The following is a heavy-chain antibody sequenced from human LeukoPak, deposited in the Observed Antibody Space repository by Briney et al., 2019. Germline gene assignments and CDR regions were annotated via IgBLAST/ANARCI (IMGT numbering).Heavy chain of an antibody. D-gene: IGHD2-2*02. CDR1: GFTFSSYS. Sequence: GGSLRLSCAASGFTFSSYSMNWVRQAPGKGLEWVSYISSSSSTIYYADSVKGRFTISRDNAKNPLYLQMNSLRAEDTAVYYCARGGSRLGYCSSTSCYTTFDYWGQGTPVTVSS. CDR3: ARGGSRLGYCSSTSCYTTFDY. J-gene: IGHJ4*02. CDR2: ISSSSSTI. V-gene: IGHV3-48*01.